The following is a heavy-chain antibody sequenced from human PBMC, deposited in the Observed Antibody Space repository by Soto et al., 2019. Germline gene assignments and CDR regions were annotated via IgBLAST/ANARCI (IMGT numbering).Heavy chain of an antibody. V-gene: IGHV3-66*01. Sequence: EVQLVESGGGLDQPGGSLRLSCVVSGFTVSNYFLAWVRQAPGKGLEWVSIINNGDDTHYAKSVKGRFTISRDNSKNTLHLQMNILRVEDTAVYYCARGRGFLVDYWGRGTLVSVSS. CDR2: INNGDDT. D-gene: IGHD6-25*01. J-gene: IGHJ4*02. CDR1: GFTVSNYF. CDR3: ARGRGFLVDY.